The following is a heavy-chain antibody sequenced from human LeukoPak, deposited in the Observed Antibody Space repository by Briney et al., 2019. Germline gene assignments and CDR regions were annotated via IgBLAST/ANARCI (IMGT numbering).Heavy chain of an antibody. CDR1: GGSISTSNYY. CDR2: IYYSGST. V-gene: IGHV4-39*01. J-gene: IGHJ4*02. D-gene: IGHD4-17*01. CDR3: ATQTLRL. Sequence: SETLSLTCTVSGGSISTSNYYWGWIRQPPGKGLEWIGSIYYSGSTFYNPSLKSRVTISVDTSKNQFSLKLTSVTAADTAVYYCATQTLRLWGQGTLVTVSS.